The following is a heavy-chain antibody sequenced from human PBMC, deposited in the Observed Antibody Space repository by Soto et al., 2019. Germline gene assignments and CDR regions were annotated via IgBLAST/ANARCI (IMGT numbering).Heavy chain of an antibody. D-gene: IGHD3-22*01. V-gene: IGHV1-18*01. CDR3: ARDPTDRSGYYYDY. CDR2: SSAYNGNT. CDR1: GYTFTSHG. Sequence: ASVKFSCKASGYTFTSHGIIWVRQAPGQGLEWMGWSSAYNGNTNYAQKFLDRVTMTTDTSTSTAYMELRSLRSDDTAVYHCARDPTDRSGYYYDYWGEGTLVTVSS. J-gene: IGHJ4*02.